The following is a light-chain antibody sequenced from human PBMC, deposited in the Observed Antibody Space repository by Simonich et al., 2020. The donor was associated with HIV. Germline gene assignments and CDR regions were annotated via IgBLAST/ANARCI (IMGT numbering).Light chain of an antibody. Sequence: AIQLTQSPSSLSASVGDRVTITCRARQGISSALAWYQQKPGKAPKVLIYDASSLESGVPSRFSGSGSETEFTLTITSLQPEDFATYYCQQFNSYAWTFGPGTKVEIK. CDR2: DAS. CDR1: QGISSA. CDR3: QQFNSYAWT. J-gene: IGKJ1*01. V-gene: IGKV1-13*02.